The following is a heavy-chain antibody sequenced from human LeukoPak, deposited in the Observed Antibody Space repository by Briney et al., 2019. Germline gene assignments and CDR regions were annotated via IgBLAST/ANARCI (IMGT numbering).Heavy chain of an antibody. V-gene: IGHV1-8*02. CDR3: ARANSGYDFWSGYYKGDYYYYGMDV. CDR1: GGTFSSYA. Sequence: ASVKVSCKASGGTFSSYAISWVRQATGQGLEWMGWMKPTNGHTGYAQKFQGRVTMTRNTSISTAYMELSSLRSEDTAVYYCARANSGYDFWSGYYKGDYYYYGMDVWGQGTTVTVSS. D-gene: IGHD3-3*01. CDR2: MKPTNGHT. J-gene: IGHJ6*02.